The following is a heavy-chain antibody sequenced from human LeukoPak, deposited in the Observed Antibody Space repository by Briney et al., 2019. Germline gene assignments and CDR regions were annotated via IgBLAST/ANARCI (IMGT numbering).Heavy chain of an antibody. CDR2: IYYSGST. J-gene: IGHJ4*02. CDR3: ARVKIAAAGPSNFDY. CDR1: GGSISSGGYY. D-gene: IGHD6-13*01. Sequence: SETLSLTCTVSGGSISSGGYYWSWIRQHPGKGLEWIGYIYYSGSTYYNPSLKGRVTISVDTSKNQFSLKLSSVTAADTAVYYCARVKIAAAGPSNFDYWGQGTLVTVSS. V-gene: IGHV4-31*03.